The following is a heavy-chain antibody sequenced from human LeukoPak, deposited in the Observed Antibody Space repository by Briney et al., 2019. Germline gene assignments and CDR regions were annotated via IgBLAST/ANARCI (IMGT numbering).Heavy chain of an antibody. J-gene: IGHJ6*02. V-gene: IGHV3-49*04. CDR1: GFTFGDYA. CDR2: IRSKAYGGTI. CDR3: TRVVVVPAAMVGYYYYYGMDV. D-gene: IGHD2-2*01. Sequence: GGSLRLSCTASGFTFGDYAISWVRQAPGKGLEWVGFIRSKAYGGTIEYAASVKGRFTISRDDSKSIAYLQMNSLKTEDTAVYYCTRVVVVPAAMVGYYYYYGMDVWGQGTTVTVSS.